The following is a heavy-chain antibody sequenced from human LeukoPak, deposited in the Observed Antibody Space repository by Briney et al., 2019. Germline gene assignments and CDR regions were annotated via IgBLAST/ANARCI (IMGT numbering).Heavy chain of an antibody. J-gene: IGHJ4*02. D-gene: IGHD6-13*01. Sequence: PGGSLRHSCAAPLFTFTEDYTTSSRQAPGKGLEWLSYISSSSSHTNYADSVKGRFTISRDNAKNSLSLQVNSLRADDTAVYYFVRVGSIAAAATPDYWGQGTLVTVSS. CDR3: VRVGSIAAAATPDY. CDR2: ISSSSSHT. V-gene: IGHV3-11*06. CDR1: LFTFTEDY.